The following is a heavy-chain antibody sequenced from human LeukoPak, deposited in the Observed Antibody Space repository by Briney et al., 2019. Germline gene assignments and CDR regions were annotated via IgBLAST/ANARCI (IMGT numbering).Heavy chain of an antibody. J-gene: IGHJ4*02. Sequence: GASVKVSCKASGYTFIRYAINWLRQVPGQGLEWMGWINMYTANPAYAQGFTERFVFSLDTSVSRAYLEISNLKAEDTAVYYCARHDNDDDFDYWGQGTLVTVSS. CDR1: GYTFIRYA. CDR3: ARHDNDDDFDY. V-gene: IGHV7-4-1*02. D-gene: IGHD3-16*01. CDR2: INMYTANP.